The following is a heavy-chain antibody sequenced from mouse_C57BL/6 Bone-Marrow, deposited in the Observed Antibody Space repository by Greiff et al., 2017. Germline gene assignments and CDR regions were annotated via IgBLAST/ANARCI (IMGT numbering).Heavy chain of an antibody. V-gene: IGHV1-85*01. CDR1: GYTFTSYD. D-gene: IGHD1-1*01. J-gene: IGHJ2*01. Sequence: QVQLQQSGPELVKPGASVKLSCKASGYTFTSYDINWVKQRPGQGLEWIGGVYPSDGSTKYNEKFKGKATLTVDTSSSTAYMELHSLTSEDSADYFCAYSRVSTVAYFDYWGQGTTLTVSA. CDR3: AYSRVSTVAYFDY. CDR2: VYPSDGST.